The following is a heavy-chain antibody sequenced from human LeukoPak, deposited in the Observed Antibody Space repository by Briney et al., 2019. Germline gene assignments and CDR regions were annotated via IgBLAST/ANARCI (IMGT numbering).Heavy chain of an antibody. J-gene: IGHJ4*02. D-gene: IGHD2-8*01. CDR2: IYYSGST. CDR1: GGSISSSSYY. CDR3: ASMYPNFDY. V-gene: IGHV4-39*01. Sequence: PSETLSLTCTVSGGSISSSSYYWGWIRRPPGKGLEWIGSIYYSGSTYSNPSLKSRVTISVETYKNQFSLKLSSVTAADTAVYYCASMYPNFDYWGQGTLVTVSS.